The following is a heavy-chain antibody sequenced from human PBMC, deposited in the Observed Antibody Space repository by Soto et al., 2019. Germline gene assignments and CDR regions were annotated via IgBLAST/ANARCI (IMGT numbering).Heavy chain of an antibody. Sequence: GGSLRLSCAASVFTFSIFAMSLVRQAPGKGPEWVYGVGGSNDYTHYADSVKGRFTISRYNSKNTLFLQMNSLRAEDTAVYYGAKDRVNHNPVWDPLDIWGQGTTLTVSS. CDR3: AKDRVNHNPVWDPLDI. D-gene: IGHD1-1*01. J-gene: IGHJ3*02. CDR2: VGGSNDYT. CDR1: VFTFSIFA. V-gene: IGHV3-23*01.